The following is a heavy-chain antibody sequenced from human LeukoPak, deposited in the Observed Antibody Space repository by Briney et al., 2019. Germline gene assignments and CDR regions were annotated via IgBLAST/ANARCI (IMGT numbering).Heavy chain of an antibody. CDR2: IKQDGSEK. CDR3: ARVPGGVLRYFDWLSYYFDY. V-gene: IGHV3-7*01. CDR1: GFTFSSYW. J-gene: IGHJ4*02. D-gene: IGHD3-9*01. Sequence: GGSLRLSCAASGFTFSSYWMSWVRQAPGKGLEWVANIKQDGSEKYYVDSVKGRFTISRDNAKNSLYLQMNSLRAEDTAVYYCARVPGGVLRYFDWLSYYFDYWGQGTLVTVSS.